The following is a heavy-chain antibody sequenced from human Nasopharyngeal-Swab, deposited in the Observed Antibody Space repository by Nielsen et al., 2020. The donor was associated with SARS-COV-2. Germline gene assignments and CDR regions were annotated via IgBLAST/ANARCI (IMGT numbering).Heavy chain of an antibody. CDR1: GYTFTGYY. CDR3: AREDWKGFWDGVVISDAFDI. Sequence: ASVKVSCKASGYTFTGYYMHWVRQAPGKGLEWMGWINPTSGSTNYAQKFQGRVTMTRDTSISTAYMELSRLRSDDTAVYYCAREDWKGFWDGVVISDAFDIWGQGTMVTVSS. CDR2: INPTSGST. D-gene: IGHD3-3*01. V-gene: IGHV1-2*02. J-gene: IGHJ3*02.